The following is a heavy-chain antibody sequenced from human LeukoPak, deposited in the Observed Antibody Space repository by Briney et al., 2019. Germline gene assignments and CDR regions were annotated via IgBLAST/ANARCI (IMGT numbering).Heavy chain of an antibody. J-gene: IGHJ6*03. V-gene: IGHV4-59*12. CDR3: ARVVGQLPDYYYYYMDV. D-gene: IGHD1-26*01. CDR1: GGSISSYY. CDR2: IYHSGST. Sequence: SETLSLTCTVSGGSISSYYWSWIRQVPGKGLEWIGYIYHSGSTYYNPSLKSRVTISVDRSKNQFSLKLSSVTAADTAVYYCARVVGQLPDYYYYYMDVWGKGTTVTVSS.